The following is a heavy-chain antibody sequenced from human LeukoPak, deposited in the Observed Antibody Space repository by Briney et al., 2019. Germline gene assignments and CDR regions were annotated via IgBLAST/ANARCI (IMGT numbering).Heavy chain of an antibody. Sequence: PSETLSLTCTVSGFSISSGDYYWSWLRQPPGKGLEWIGYIYYSGSTYYNPSLKSRVTISVDTSKNQFSLKPSSVTAADTAVYYCARETTGGGDEGHAFDIWGQGTMVTVSS. CDR1: GFSISSGDYY. J-gene: IGHJ3*02. CDR3: ARETTGGGDEGHAFDI. D-gene: IGHD2-21*02. V-gene: IGHV4-30-4*01. CDR2: IYYSGST.